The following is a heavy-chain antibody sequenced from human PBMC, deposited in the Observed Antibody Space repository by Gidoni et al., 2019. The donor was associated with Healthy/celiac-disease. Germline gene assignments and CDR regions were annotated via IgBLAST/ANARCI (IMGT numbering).Heavy chain of an antibody. D-gene: IGHD3-9*01. Sequence: QITLKESGPTLVKPTQTLTLTCTFSGFSLSTSGVGVGWIRQPPGKALEWLALIYWNDDKRYSPSLKSRLTITKDTSKNQVVLTMTNMDPVDTATYYCAHSPRGFDWLFHLNWFDPWGQGTLVTVSS. J-gene: IGHJ5*02. CDR2: IYWNDDK. CDR1: GFSLSTSGVG. V-gene: IGHV2-5*01. CDR3: AHSPRGFDWLFHLNWFDP.